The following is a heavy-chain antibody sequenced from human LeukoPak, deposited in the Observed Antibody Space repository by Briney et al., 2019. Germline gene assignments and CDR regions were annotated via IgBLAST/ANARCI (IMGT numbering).Heavy chain of an antibody. J-gene: IGHJ4*02. CDR1: GYTFTGYY. Sequence: ASVKVSCKASGYTFTGYYTHWVRQAPGQGLEWMGWIDPNSGGTNYAQKFQGRVTMTRDTSISTAYMELSRLRSDDTAEYYCARIFVGASWALLGFDYWGEGTLVTVSS. CDR3: ARIFVGASWALLGFDY. CDR2: IDPNSGGT. V-gene: IGHV1-2*02. D-gene: IGHD1-26*01.